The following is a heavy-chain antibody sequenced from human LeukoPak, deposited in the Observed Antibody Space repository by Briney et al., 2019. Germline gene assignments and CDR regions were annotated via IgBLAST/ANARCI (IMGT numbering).Heavy chain of an antibody. CDR3: AKQLGYCSDGSCYFPY. CDR2: ISNNGGYT. D-gene: IGHD2-15*01. V-gene: IGHV3-23*01. Sequence: HPGGSLRLSCTGSGFPFSRYSMSWVRQAPGKGLEWVSAISNNGGYTYYADSVQGRFTISRDNSKSTLCLQMNSLRAEDTAVYYCAKQLGYCSDGSCYFPYWGQGTLVTVSS. J-gene: IGHJ4*02. CDR1: GFPFSRYS.